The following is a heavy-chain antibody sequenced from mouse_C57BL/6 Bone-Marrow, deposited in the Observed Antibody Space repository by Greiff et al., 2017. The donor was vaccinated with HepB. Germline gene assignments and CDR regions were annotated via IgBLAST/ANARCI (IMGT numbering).Heavy chain of an antibody. V-gene: IGHV5-4*01. Sequence: EVQLVESGGGLVKPGGSLKLSCAASGFTFSSYSMSWVRQTPEKRLEWVATISDGCSYTYYPDNVKGRFTISRDNAKNNLYLQMSHLKSEDTDLYYCARDLLLRHYYAMDYWGEETSETPSS. CDR3: ARDLLLRHYYAMDY. D-gene: IGHD1-1*01. CDR1: GFTFSSYS. CDR2: ISDGCSYT. J-gene: IGHJ4*01.